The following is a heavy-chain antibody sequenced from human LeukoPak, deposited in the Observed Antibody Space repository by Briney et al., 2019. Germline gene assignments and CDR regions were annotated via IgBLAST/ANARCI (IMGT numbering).Heavy chain of an antibody. CDR1: GFTFSNYE. CDR2: IHSSGTSM. J-gene: IGHJ3*01. Sequence: PGGSLRLSCAASGFTFSNYEMNWVRQAPGKGLEWVSYIHSSGTSMYYADSVKGRFTISRDNAKNSLYLQMNSLRAEDTAVYYCAKGGYCSGSTCYLFNAFDLWGQGTMVPVSS. V-gene: IGHV3-48*03. D-gene: IGHD2-15*01. CDR3: AKGGYCSGSTCYLFNAFDL.